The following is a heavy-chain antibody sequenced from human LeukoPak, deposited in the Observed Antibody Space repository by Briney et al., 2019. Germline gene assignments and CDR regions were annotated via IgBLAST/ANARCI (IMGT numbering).Heavy chain of an antibody. CDR1: GGSISSYY. CDR2: IYTSGST. CDR3: ARVSGGGSSTSWLLVYGAFDI. J-gene: IGHJ3*02. V-gene: IGHV4-4*07. Sequence: SETLSLTCTVSGGSISSYYWSWIRQPAGKGLEWIGRIYTSGSTNYNPSLKSRVTMSVDTSKNQFSLKLSSVTAADTAVYYCARVSGGGSSTSWLLVYGAFDIWGQGTMVTVSS. D-gene: IGHD2-2*01.